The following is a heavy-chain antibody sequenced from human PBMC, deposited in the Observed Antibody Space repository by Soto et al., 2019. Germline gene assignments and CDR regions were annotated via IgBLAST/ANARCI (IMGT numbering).Heavy chain of an antibody. V-gene: IGHV5-51*01. CDR3: ARPIYPSSGWYRGAFVI. CDR2: IYPGDSDT. Sequence: GESLKISCRGSGYSFTSYWIGWVRQMPGKGLEWMGIIYPGDSDTRYSPSFQGQVTISADKSISTAYLQWSSLKASDTAMYYCARPIYPSSGWYRGAFVIWGQGTMVTVSS. CDR1: GYSFTSYW. J-gene: IGHJ3*02. D-gene: IGHD6-19*01.